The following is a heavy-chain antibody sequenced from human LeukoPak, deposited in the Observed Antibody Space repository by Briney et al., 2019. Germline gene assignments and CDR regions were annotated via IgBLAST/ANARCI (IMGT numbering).Heavy chain of an antibody. V-gene: IGHV4-59*01. CDR3: ARGDKWLGGSDY. CDR1: GFTFSDYY. D-gene: IGHD5-12*01. J-gene: IGHJ4*02. Sequence: NPGGSLRLSCAASGFTFSDYYMTWIRQPPGKGLEWIGSVFYDGSSDYNPSLKSRVTISVDTSKNKFSLKLSSVTAADTAVYYCARGDKWLGGSDYWGQGTLVTVSS. CDR2: VFYDGSS.